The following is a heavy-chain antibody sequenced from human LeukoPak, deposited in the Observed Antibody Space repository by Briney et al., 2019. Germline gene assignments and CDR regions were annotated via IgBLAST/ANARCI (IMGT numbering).Heavy chain of an antibody. CDR2: IYYSGST. J-gene: IGHJ4*02. CDR1: GGSISSYY. Sequence: SETLSLTCTVSGGSISSYYWSWIRQPPGQGLEWIGYIYYSGSTKYNPSLKSRVTTSVDASKTQFSLKLNSVTAADTAVYYCARGSRELYYFDYWGQGTLVTVSS. CDR3: ARGSRELYYFDY. D-gene: IGHD1-7*01. V-gene: IGHV4-59*01.